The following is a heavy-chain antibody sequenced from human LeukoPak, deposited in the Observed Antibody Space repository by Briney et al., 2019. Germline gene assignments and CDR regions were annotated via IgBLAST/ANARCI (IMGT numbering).Heavy chain of an antibody. Sequence: GGSLRLSCAASGFTISSYAMSWVRQAPGKGLEWVSAISGSGGSTYYADSVKGRFTISRDNSKNTLYLQMNNLRAEDTAVYYCAKQVKWELLGYFDYWGQGTLVTVSS. CDR1: GFTISSYA. CDR3: AKQVKWELLGYFDY. J-gene: IGHJ4*02. D-gene: IGHD1-26*01. V-gene: IGHV3-23*01. CDR2: ISGSGGST.